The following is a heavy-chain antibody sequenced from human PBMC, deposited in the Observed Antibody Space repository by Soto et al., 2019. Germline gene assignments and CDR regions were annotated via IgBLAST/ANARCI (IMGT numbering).Heavy chain of an antibody. D-gene: IGHD2-15*01. CDR3: VEGCRTLGDS. CDR1: GLTFSSFA. CDR2: IDTSGGGT. Sequence: EVQLLESGGGLVQPGGSLRLSCAASGLTFSSFAMRWVRQAPGKGLEWVSAIDTSGGGTYYADSVKGRFTISRDNSKNTAYLQMNSLIAKVTVVYYAVEGCRTLGDSWGQGTVVTISS. V-gene: IGHV3-23*01. J-gene: IGHJ4*02.